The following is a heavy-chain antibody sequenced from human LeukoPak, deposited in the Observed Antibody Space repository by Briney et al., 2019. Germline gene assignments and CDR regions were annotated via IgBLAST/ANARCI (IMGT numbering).Heavy chain of an antibody. Sequence: ASVKVSCKASGYTFTSYDINWVRQAPGQGLEWMGIINPSGGSTSYAQKFQGRVTMTRDTSTSTVYMELSSLRSEDTAVYYCARDGGSHTFDYWGQGTLVTVSS. J-gene: IGHJ4*02. CDR2: INPSGGST. V-gene: IGHV1-46*01. CDR1: GYTFTSYD. CDR3: ARDGGSHTFDY. D-gene: IGHD2-15*01.